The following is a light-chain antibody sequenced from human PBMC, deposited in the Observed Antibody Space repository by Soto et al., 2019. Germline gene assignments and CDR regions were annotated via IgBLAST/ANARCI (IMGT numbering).Light chain of an antibody. CDR2: DNT. J-gene: IGLJ1*01. Sequence: QSVLSQPPSVSAAPGQRVTISCSGSSSNIGKYYVSWYQQVPGTAPTLLIYDNTQRPSGIPDRFSGSKSGTSATPAITGLQTGDEADYYCATWDGGLAPQGVSGTGTKVTVL. V-gene: IGLV1-51*01. CDR1: SSNIGKYY. CDR3: ATWDGGLAPQGV.